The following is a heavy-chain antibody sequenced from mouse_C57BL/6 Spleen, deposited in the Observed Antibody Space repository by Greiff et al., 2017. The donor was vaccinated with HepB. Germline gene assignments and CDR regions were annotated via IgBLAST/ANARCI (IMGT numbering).Heavy chain of an antibody. CDR2: IRLKSDNYAT. D-gene: IGHD2-3*01. Sequence: EVKVEESGGGLVQPGGSMKLSCVASGFTFSNYWMNWVRQSPEKGLEWVAQIRLKSDNYATHYAESVKGRFTISRDDSKSSVYLQMNNLRAEDTGIYYCTRIYDGYYFDYWGQGTTLTVSS. CDR3: TRIYDGYYFDY. J-gene: IGHJ2*01. CDR1: GFTFSNYW. V-gene: IGHV6-3*01.